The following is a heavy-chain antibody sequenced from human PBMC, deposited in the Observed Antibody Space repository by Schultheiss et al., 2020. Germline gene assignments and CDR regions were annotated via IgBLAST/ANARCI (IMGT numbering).Heavy chain of an antibody. CDR3: ARFYDSSGYGHDAFDI. D-gene: IGHD3-22*01. Sequence: GGSLRLSCAASGFTVSSNYMSWVRQAPGKGLEWVSVIYSGGSTYYADSVKGRFTISRDNSKNTLYLQMNSLRAEDTAVYYCARFYDSSGYGHDAFDIWGQGTMVTVSS. V-gene: IGHV3-53*01. CDR2: IYSGGST. CDR1: GFTVSSNY. J-gene: IGHJ3*02.